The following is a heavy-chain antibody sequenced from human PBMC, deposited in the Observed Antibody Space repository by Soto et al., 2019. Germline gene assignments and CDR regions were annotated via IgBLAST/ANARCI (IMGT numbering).Heavy chain of an antibody. J-gene: IGHJ6*02. CDR3: AGDKLSPVNYYYGMDV. Sequence: SVKVSCKASGGTFSSYAISWVRQAPGQGLEWMGGIIPIFGTANYAQKFQGRVTITADESTSTAYMELSSLRSEDTAVYYCAGDKLSPVNYYYGMDVWGQGTTVTVSS. V-gene: IGHV1-69*13. D-gene: IGHD5-18*01. CDR1: GGTFSSYA. CDR2: IIPIFGTA.